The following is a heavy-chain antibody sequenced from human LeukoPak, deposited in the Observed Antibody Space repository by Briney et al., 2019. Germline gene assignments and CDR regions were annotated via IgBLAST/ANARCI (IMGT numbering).Heavy chain of an antibody. CDR2: IYYSGST. CDR3: ASLINFDWSS. Sequence: SETLSLTCTVSGGSISSSSYYWGWIRQPPGKGLEWIGSIYYSGSTYYNPSLKSRVTISVDTSKNQFSLKLSSVTAADTAVYYCASLINFDWSSWGQGTLVTVSS. D-gene: IGHD3-9*01. CDR1: GGSISSSSYY. J-gene: IGHJ5*02. V-gene: IGHV4-39*07.